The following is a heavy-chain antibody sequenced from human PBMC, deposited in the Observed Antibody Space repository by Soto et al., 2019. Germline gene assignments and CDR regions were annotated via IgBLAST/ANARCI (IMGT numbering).Heavy chain of an antibody. CDR3: ARDQVYDILTGYYYFDY. V-gene: IGHV1-3*01. J-gene: IGHJ4*02. CDR2: INAGNGNT. CDR1: GYTFTNYA. Sequence: ASVKVSCKASGYTFTNYAMRWVRQAPGQRLEWMGWINAGNGNTKYSQKFQGRVTITRDTSASTAYMELSSLRSEDTAVYYCARDQVYDILTGYYYFDYWGQGTLVTVSS. D-gene: IGHD3-9*01.